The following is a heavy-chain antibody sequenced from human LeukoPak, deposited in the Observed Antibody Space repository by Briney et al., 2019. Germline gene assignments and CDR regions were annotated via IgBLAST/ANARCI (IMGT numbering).Heavy chain of an antibody. CDR3: ARDSAMASEV. D-gene: IGHD5-18*01. CDR1: GFTFSSYA. Sequence: GGSLRLSCAASGFTFSSYAMSWVRQAPGKGLECISGFSGSGGSTYYADSVKGRFTISRDNSKNTLYLRLNSLRAEDTAVYYCARDSAMASEVWGQGTMVTVSS. CDR2: FSGSGGST. V-gene: IGHV3-23*01. J-gene: IGHJ3*01.